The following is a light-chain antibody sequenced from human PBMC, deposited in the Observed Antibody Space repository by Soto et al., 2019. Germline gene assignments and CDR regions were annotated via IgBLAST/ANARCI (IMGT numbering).Light chain of an antibody. V-gene: IGLV2-23*01. CDR1: SSDVGGYNY. Sequence: QSALTQPASVSGSPGQSITISCTGTSSDVGGYNYVSWYQQHPGKAPKLMIYEGSKRPSGVSNRFSGSKSGNTASLTISGLQAEDGADYYCCSYAGSNTYVFGTGTKVTVL. J-gene: IGLJ1*01. CDR2: EGS. CDR3: CSYAGSNTYV.